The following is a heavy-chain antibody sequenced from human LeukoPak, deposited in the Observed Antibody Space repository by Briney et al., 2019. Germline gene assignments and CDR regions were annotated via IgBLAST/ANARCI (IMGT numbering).Heavy chain of an antibody. Sequence: PGGSLRLSCAASGFTFTSYAMTWVRQAPGKGLEWVSAISGSGVTTYYADSVKGRFTVSRDNSKNTLYLQMNSLRAEDTAVYYCAKDTYSSGYSFPDYWGQGTLVTVSS. D-gene: IGHD3-22*01. CDR2: ISGSGVTT. CDR1: GFTFTSYA. V-gene: IGHV3-23*01. J-gene: IGHJ4*02. CDR3: AKDTYSSGYSFPDY.